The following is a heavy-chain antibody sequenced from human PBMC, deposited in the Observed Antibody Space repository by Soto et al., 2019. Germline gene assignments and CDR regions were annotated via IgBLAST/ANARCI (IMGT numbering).Heavy chain of an antibody. D-gene: IGHD6-13*01. CDR2: ISSNGGST. CDR1: GFTFSSYA. CDR3: AREGSGSSWPNYFDY. J-gene: IGHJ4*02. V-gene: IGHV3-64*01. Sequence: GSLRLSCAASGFTFSSYAMHWVRQAPGKGLEYVSAISSNGGSTYYANSVKGRFTISRDNSKNTLYLQMGSLRAEDMAVYYCAREGSGSSWPNYFDYWGQGTLVTVSS.